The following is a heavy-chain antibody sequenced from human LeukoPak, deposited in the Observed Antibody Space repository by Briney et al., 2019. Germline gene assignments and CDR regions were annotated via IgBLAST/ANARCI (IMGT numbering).Heavy chain of an antibody. CDR3: AKDEMATITGNFDF. D-gene: IGHD5-24*01. V-gene: IGHV3-23*01. CDR2: ISGSGGST. CDR1: GFTFSSYA. Sequence: GGSLRLSCAASGFTFSSYAMGWVRQAPGKGLEWVSAISGSGGSTYYADSVKGRFTISRDNSKNTLYLQMNSLRAEDTAVYYCAKDEMATITGNFDFWGQGTLVTVSS. J-gene: IGHJ4*02.